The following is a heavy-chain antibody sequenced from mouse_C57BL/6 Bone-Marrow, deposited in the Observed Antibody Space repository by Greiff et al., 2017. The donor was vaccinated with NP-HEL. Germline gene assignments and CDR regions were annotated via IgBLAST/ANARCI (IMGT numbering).Heavy chain of an antibody. D-gene: IGHD1-1*01. Sequence: DVKLQESGPGLVKPSQSLSLTCSVTGYSITSGYYWNWIRQFPGNKLEWMGYISYDGSNNYNPSLKNRISITRDTSKNQFFLKLNSVTTEDTATYYCARGGYGSSYNYAMDYWGQGTSVTVSS. CDR2: ISYDGSN. J-gene: IGHJ4*01. CDR3: ARGGYGSSYNYAMDY. V-gene: IGHV3-6*01. CDR1: GYSITSGYY.